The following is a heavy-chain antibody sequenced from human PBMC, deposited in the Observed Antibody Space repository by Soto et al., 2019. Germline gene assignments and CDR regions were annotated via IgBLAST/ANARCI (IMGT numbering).Heavy chain of an antibody. CDR1: SGSISSSSSY. CDR3: ARHGSGSQYPIDH. V-gene: IGHV4-39*01. D-gene: IGHD3-10*01. Sequence: SETLTLTCTVSSGSISSSSSYWGWIRQPPGKGLECIGSTYYSGNTYYNPSLKSRVTVSVDSSKNQFSLNLNSVTAADTAVYYCARHGSGSQYPIDHWGQGTLVTVSS. CDR2: TYYSGNT. J-gene: IGHJ4*02.